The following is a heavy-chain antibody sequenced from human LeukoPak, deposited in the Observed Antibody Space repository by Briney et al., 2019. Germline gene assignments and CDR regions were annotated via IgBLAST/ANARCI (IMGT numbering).Heavy chain of an antibody. CDR1: GGSISSYY. Sequence: SETLSLTCTVSGGSISSYYWSWIRQPPGKGLEWIGYIYYSGSTNYNPSLKSRVTISVDTSKNQFSLKLSSVTAADTAVYYCARHRYSSGWYGDFDYWGQGTLVTVSS. CDR3: ARHRYSSGWYGDFDY. J-gene: IGHJ4*02. V-gene: IGHV4-59*08. D-gene: IGHD6-19*01. CDR2: IYYSGST.